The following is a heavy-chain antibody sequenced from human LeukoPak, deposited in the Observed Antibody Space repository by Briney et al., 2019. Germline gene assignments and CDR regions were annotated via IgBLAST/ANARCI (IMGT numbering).Heavy chain of an antibody. Sequence: SETLSLTCTVSGGSISSYYWSWIRQPPGKGLEWIGYIYYSGSTNYNPSLKSRVTISVDTSKNQFSLKLSSVTAADTAVYYCARAGVIQRYDIDYWGQGTLVTVSS. CDR2: IYYSGST. CDR3: ARAGVIQRYDIDY. D-gene: IGHD3-16*02. CDR1: GGSISSYY. J-gene: IGHJ4*02. V-gene: IGHV4-59*01.